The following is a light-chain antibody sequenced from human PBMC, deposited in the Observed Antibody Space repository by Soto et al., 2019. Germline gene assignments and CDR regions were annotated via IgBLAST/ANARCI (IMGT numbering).Light chain of an antibody. J-gene: IGKJ4*01. CDR3: QQRGNWPS. CDR2: DAS. V-gene: IGKV3-11*01. Sequence: EIVLTQSPGTLSLSPGERATLSCRASQSVSRYLAWYQQKPGQAPRLLIYDASNRATGIPARFSGSGSGTDFTLTISSLEPEDFAVYYCQQRGNWPSFGGGTKVDI. CDR1: QSVSRY.